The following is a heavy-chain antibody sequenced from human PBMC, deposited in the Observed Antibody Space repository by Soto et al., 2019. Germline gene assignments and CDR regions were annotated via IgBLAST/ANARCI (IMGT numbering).Heavy chain of an antibody. CDR1: GFTFSMYW. Sequence: EVQLVESGGGLVQPGGSLRLSCAASGFTFSMYWMHWVRQVPGKGPEWVSRINDDGISTNYADSVKCRLTIARDNAKNTVYLQMKALRVEETGVYYCTGGPQPTSPGTAAFWGQGTLVTASS. CDR2: INDDGIST. CDR3: TGGPQPTSPGTAAF. D-gene: IGHD6-13*01. V-gene: IGHV3-74*01. J-gene: IGHJ4*02.